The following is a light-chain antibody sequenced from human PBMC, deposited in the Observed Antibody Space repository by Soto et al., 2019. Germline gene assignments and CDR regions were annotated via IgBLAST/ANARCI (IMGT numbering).Light chain of an antibody. V-gene: IGKV3-15*01. CDR2: GAS. CDR1: QSVTSSY. CDR3: QQFHSWPLS. J-gene: IGKJ4*01. Sequence: EIVLTQSPGTLSLSPGERATLSCRASQSVTSSYLAWFQQKPGQAPRLLIYGASTRAAGIPARFSGGGSGTEFTLTISSLQSEDFALYYCQQFHSWPLSFGGGTKVDIK.